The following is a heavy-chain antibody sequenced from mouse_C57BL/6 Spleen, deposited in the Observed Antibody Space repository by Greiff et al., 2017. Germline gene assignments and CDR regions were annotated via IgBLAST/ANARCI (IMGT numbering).Heavy chain of an antibody. V-gene: IGHV1-52*01. CDR2: IDPSDSET. D-gene: IGHD1-1*01. J-gene: IGHJ2*01. Sequence: VQLVESGAELVRPGSSVKLSCKASGYTFTSYWMHWVKQRPIQGLEWIGNIDPSDSETHYNQKFKDKATLTVDKSSSTAYMQLSSLTSEDSAVYYCARSPHYYGSSYGYFDYWGQGTTLTVSS. CDR3: ARSPHYYGSSYGYFDY. CDR1: GYTFTSYW.